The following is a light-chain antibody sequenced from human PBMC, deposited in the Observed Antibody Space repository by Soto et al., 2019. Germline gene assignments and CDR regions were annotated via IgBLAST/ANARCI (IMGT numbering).Light chain of an antibody. CDR1: QGISGY. J-gene: IGKJ1*01. V-gene: IGKV1-9*01. Sequence: IQLTQSPSFLSASLGDRVTITCRASQGISGYLAWYQQKPLKAPKLLIYSASTLQSGVPSRFSGSGSGTEFTLTISSLQPEDFATYYCQQLNNYPWTFGQGTKVDIK. CDR3: QQLNNYPWT. CDR2: SAS.